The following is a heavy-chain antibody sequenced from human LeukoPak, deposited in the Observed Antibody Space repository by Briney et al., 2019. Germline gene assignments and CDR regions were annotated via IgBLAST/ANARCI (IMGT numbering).Heavy chain of an antibody. V-gene: IGHV4-4*07. J-gene: IGHJ6*03. CDR3: ARVHTTGYFPHYSYYYMDV. CDR1: GDSISSYY. Sequence: SETLSLTCTVSGDSISSYYWSWIRQPAGRGLEWIGRIYTSGSTNYNPSLKRRVTMSVDTSKNQFYLKLSSVTAADTAVYYCARVHTTGYFPHYSYYYMDVWGRGTTVTVSS. D-gene: IGHD3-9*01. CDR2: IYTSGST.